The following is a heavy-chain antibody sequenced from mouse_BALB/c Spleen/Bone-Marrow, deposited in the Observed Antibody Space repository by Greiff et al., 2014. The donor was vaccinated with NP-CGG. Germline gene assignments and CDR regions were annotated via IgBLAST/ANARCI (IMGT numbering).Heavy chain of an antibody. V-gene: IGHV5-6*01. CDR2: ISSGGSYT. CDR1: GFTFSSYG. D-gene: IGHD2-10*01. CDR3: ARGGGAYYGNYWFAY. Sequence: EVKLVESGGDLVKPGGSLKLSCAASGFTFSSYGMSWVRQTPDKRLEWVATISSGGSYTYYPDSVKGRFTISRDNAKKTLYLQXXSLKSEDTAMYYCARGGGAYYGNYWFAYWGQGTLVTVSA. J-gene: IGHJ3*01.